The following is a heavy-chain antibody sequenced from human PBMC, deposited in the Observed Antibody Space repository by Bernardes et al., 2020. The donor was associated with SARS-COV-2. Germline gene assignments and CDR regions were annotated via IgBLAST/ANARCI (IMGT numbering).Heavy chain of an antibody. J-gene: IGHJ4*02. CDR1: GFTLRNTA. CDR2: IDLGGDNT. CDR3: AKEVPANDY. V-gene: IGHV3-23*01. D-gene: IGHD2-2*01. Sequence: VWSLSLSCAISGFTLRNTAMSWVRQAPGKGLEWVSGIDLGGDNTYFADSVKGRFTISRDTSKNTLFLQMNSLRVEDTAVYYCAKEVPANDYWGQGTLVTVSS.